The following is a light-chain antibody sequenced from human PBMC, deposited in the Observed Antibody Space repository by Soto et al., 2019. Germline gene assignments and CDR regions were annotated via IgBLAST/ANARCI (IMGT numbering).Light chain of an antibody. J-gene: IGLJ2*01. V-gene: IGLV1-44*01. CDR2: SNN. Sequence: QSVLTQPPSASGTPGQRVTISCSGSSSNIGSNTVNWYQQLPATAPKLVIYSNNQRPSGVPDRFSGAKSGTSASLAISGRQSEDEADYYCVGWDDSLNGYVVFGGGTQLTVL. CDR3: VGWDDSLNGYVV. CDR1: SSNIGSNT.